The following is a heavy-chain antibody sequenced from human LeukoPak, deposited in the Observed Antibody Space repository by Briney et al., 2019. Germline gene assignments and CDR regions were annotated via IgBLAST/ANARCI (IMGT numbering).Heavy chain of an antibody. J-gene: IGHJ6*02. CDR2: IYYSGTT. D-gene: IGHD4-17*01. CDR1: GVPISNYY. Sequence: SETLSLTCTVPGVPISNYYWSWIRQAPGKGLEWIGHIYYSGTTNSNLSLKSRLTISVDTSKNQFSLQLRSVTAADTAVYYCARADPQPTVPEGMDVSGQGTTVIVSS. V-gene: IGHV4-59*01. CDR3: ARADPQPTVPEGMDV.